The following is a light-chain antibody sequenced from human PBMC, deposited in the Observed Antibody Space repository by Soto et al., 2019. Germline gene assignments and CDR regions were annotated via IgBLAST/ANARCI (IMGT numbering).Light chain of an antibody. CDR1: QSFSSSY. CDR3: QQYGNSPRT. CDR2: ETS. Sequence: IVLTQSPGTLSLSPWERATLSCRASQSFSSSYLAWYQQKPGQAPRLLIYETSSRATGIPDRFSGSGSGTDFTLTISRLEPEDFAVYFCQQYGNSPRTFGQGTRLEIK. J-gene: IGKJ5*01. V-gene: IGKV3-20*01.